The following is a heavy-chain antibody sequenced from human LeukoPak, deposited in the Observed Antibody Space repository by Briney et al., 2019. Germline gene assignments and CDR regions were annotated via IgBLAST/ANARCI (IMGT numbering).Heavy chain of an antibody. V-gene: IGHV3-21*01. CDR3: ARVPSSGWYLRSYFDY. J-gene: IGHJ4*02. D-gene: IGHD6-19*01. CDR1: GFTFSSYS. Sequence: GGSLRLSCAASGFTFSSYSMNWVRQAPGKGLEWVSSISSSSSYIYYADSVKGRFTISRDNAKNSLYLRMNSLRAEDTAVYYCARVPSSGWYLRSYFDYWGQGTLVTVSS. CDR2: ISSSSSYI.